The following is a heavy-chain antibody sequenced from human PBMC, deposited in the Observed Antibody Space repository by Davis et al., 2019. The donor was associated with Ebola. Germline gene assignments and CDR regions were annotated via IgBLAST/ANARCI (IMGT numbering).Heavy chain of an antibody. J-gene: IGHJ4*02. CDR1: GFTFTSYH. CDR2: INPPAGTT. D-gene: IGHD3-16*01. Sequence: ASVKVSCKASGFTFTSYHIHWVRQAPGQGLEWMGIINPPAGTTSYAHKFQDRVTMTRDTSTSTVYMELSSLRSEDTAVYYCALHTGMLLWGQGTLVTVSS. V-gene: IGHV1-46*01. CDR3: ALHTGMLL.